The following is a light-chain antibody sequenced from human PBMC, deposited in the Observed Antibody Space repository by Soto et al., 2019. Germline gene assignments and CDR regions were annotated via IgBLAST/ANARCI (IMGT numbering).Light chain of an antibody. CDR2: GAS. J-gene: IGKJ2*01. Sequence: DIQMTQSPSSLSASVGDRVTITCQASQDISNYLNWYQQKPGKAPKVLIYGASKLETGVPSRFSGSGSVTDFTFTINSLQPEDIATYFCQQYDNLPYTFGQGTELEIK. V-gene: IGKV1-33*01. CDR1: QDISNY. CDR3: QQYDNLPYT.